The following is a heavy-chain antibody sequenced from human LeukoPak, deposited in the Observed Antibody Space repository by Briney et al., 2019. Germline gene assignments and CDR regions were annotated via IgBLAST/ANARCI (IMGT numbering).Heavy chain of an antibody. V-gene: IGHV3-23*01. Sequence: QPGGSLTLSCVGSGFSFSSFAMSWVRQAPGKGLEWVSTVSGGGAYTYYADSVKSRFTVSRDDSKSMHFLQMNSLRPEDTALYFCAKRITVSAGYYLDSWGQGTLVTVSS. J-gene: IGHJ4*02. CDR3: AKRITVSAGYYLDS. CDR1: GFSFSSFA. CDR2: VSGGGAYT. D-gene: IGHD2-8*01.